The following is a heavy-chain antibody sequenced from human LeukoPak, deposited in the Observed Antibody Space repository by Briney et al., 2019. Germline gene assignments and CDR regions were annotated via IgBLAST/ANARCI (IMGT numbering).Heavy chain of an antibody. J-gene: IGHJ3*02. V-gene: IGHV3-48*04. D-gene: IGHD1-1*01. CDR2: ITSSGGTT. CDR1: GFTFTTYW. Sequence: PGGSLRLSCAASGFTFTTYWMTWVRQAPGKGLEWVSYITSSGGTTYYADSVKGRFTISRDNAKNSLYLQMSSLRAEDTALFYCARAWNDAFDIWGQGTMVTVS. CDR3: ARAWNDAFDI.